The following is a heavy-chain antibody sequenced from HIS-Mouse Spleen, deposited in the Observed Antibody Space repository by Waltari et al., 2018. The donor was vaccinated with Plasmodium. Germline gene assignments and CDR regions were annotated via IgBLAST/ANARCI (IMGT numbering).Heavy chain of an antibody. CDR1: GGSFSGYY. V-gene: IGHV4-34*01. Sequence: QVQLQQWGAGLLKPSETLSLTCAVYGGSFSGYYWSWIRQPPGKGLEGIGEINHSGSANYDPSRKSRVTIAVDTSKNQFSLKLSCVTAADTAVYYCASSGSGSYYYWGQGTLVTVSS. CDR3: ASSGSGSYYY. J-gene: IGHJ4*02. D-gene: IGHD3-10*01. CDR2: INHSGSA.